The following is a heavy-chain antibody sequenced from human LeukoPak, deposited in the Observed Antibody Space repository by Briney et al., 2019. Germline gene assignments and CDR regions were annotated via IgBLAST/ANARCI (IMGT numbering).Heavy chain of an antibody. V-gene: IGHV3-48*04. J-gene: IGHJ4*02. CDR1: GFTFSSYS. CDR2: ISSSGSTI. Sequence: PGGSLRLSCTASGFTFSSYSMNWVRQAPGKGLEWVSYISSSGSTIYYADSVKGRFTISRDNAKNSLYLQMNSLRAEDTAVYYCARDPGYCGGDCYDYWGQGTLVTVSS. CDR3: ARDPGYCGGDCYDY. D-gene: IGHD2-21*01.